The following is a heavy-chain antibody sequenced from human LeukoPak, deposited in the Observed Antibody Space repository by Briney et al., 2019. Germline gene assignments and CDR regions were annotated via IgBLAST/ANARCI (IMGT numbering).Heavy chain of an antibody. D-gene: IGHD2-2*01. J-gene: IGHJ6*02. CDR1: GFTFSSYS. CDR2: ISSSSSYI. CDR3: ARDRGIVVVPAAIAYYYGMDV. Sequence: GGSLRLSCAASGFTFSSYSMNWVRQAPGKGLEWVSSISSSSSYIYYADSVKGRFTISRDNAKNSLYLQMNSLRAEDTAVYYCARDRGIVVVPAAIAYYYGMDVRGQGTTVTVSS. V-gene: IGHV3-21*01.